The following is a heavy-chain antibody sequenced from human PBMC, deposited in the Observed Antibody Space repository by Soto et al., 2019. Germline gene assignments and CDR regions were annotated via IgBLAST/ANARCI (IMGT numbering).Heavy chain of an antibody. CDR2: INYRGST. Sequence: PSETLSLTCTVSGGSISSANYYWNWIRQHPGKGLEWIGYINYRGSTHYNPSLKSRVTISVDTSKNQFSLKLTSVTAADTAVYYCARVSVVGRINYYYGMDAWGEGTTVTVSS. CDR3: ARVSVVGRINYYYGMDA. D-gene: IGHD6-19*01. V-gene: IGHV4-31*03. CDR1: GGSISSANYY. J-gene: IGHJ6*04.